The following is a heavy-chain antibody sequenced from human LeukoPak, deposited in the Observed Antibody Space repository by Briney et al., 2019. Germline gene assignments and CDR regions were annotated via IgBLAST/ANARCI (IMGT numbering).Heavy chain of an antibody. CDR1: GFTFSSYG. CDR2: ILYDGSNK. V-gene: IGHV3-30*02. CDR3: AKDFLKSITLIRGVRSWVGYFDS. J-gene: IGHJ4*02. Sequence: PGGSLRLSCAASGFTFSSYGMHWVRQAPGKGLEWVAFILYDGSNKYYADSVKGRFSISRDNSKNTLYLQMNSLRVEDTAVYYCAKDFLKSITLIRGVRSWVGYFDSWGQGTLVTVSS. D-gene: IGHD3-10*01.